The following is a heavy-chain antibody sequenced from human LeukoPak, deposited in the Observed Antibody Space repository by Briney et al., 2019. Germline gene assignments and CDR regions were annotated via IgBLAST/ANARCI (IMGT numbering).Heavy chain of an antibody. V-gene: IGHV3-7*04. CDR1: GFTFSTCW. J-gene: IGHJ4*02. CDR2: IKGDGSEK. CDR3: AKDWGYGQAGIDF. D-gene: IGHD6-13*01. Sequence: PGGSLSLSCAASGFTFSTCWMSWVRQAPGKGLEWVAIIKGDGSEKAYVDSVKGRFSISRDNAENSLYLQMSSLRAEDTAVYYCAKDWGYGQAGIDFWGQGTLVTVSS.